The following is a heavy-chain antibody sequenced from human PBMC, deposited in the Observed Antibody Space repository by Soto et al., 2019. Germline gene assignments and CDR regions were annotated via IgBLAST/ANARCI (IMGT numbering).Heavy chain of an antibody. D-gene: IGHD3-10*01. CDR3: ARMVRTNYYGSGSYRILDY. CDR2: IFSNDEK. Sequence: QVTLKESGPVLVKPTEPLTLTCTVSGFSLSNARMGVSWIRQPPGKALEWLAHIFSNDEKSYSTSLKSRLTISKDTSKSQVVLTLTNMDPVDTATYYCARMVRTNYYGSGSYRILDYWGKGTLVTVSS. V-gene: IGHV2-26*01. J-gene: IGHJ4*02. CDR1: GFSLSNARMG.